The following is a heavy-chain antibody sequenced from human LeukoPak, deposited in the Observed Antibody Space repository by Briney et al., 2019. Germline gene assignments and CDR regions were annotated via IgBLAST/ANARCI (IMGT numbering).Heavy chain of an antibody. Sequence: GGSLRLSCAASGFTFSSYAMHWVRQVPGKGLEWVAVISYDGSNKYYADSVKGRFTISRDNSKNTLYLQMNSLRAEDTAVYYCARDYGYSYYPYFDYWGQGTLVTVSS. CDR3: ARDYGYSYYPYFDY. J-gene: IGHJ4*02. D-gene: IGHD5-18*01. CDR1: GFTFSSYA. CDR2: ISYDGSNK. V-gene: IGHV3-30-3*01.